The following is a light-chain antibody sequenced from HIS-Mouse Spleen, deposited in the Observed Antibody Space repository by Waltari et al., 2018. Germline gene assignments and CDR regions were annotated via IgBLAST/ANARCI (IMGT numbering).Light chain of an antibody. CDR3: SSYAGSNTNYV. J-gene: IGLJ1*01. Sequence: QSALTQPPSASGSPGQSVTISCTGTSSDVGGYNYVSWYQQHPGKAPKLMIYEVSKRPSGVPVPFSGSKSGNTASLTVSGLQAEDEADYYCSSYAGSNTNYVFGTGTKVTVL. CDR1: SSDVGGYNY. V-gene: IGLV2-8*01. CDR2: EVS.